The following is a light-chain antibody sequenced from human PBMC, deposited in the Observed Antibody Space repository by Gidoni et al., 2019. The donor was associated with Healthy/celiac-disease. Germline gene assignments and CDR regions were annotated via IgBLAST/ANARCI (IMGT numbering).Light chain of an antibody. V-gene: IGLV3-21*02. Sequence: SYVLTQPPSVSVAPGQTARITCGGNNIGSKSVHWYQQKPGQAPVLVVYDDRDRPSGIPERFSGSNSGNTATLTISRVEAGDEADYYCQVWDSSSDPYVVFGGGTKLTVL. J-gene: IGLJ2*01. CDR1: NIGSKS. CDR2: DDR. CDR3: QVWDSSSDPYVV.